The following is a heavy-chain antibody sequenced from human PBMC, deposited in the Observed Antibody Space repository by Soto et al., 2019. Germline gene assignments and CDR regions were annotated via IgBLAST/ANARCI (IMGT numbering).Heavy chain of an antibody. CDR2: VYFSGTT. J-gene: IGHJ4*02. D-gene: IGHD3-9*01. CDR3: ARHGSTNYNILTGFPFPLDY. V-gene: IGHV4-39*01. Sequence: SETLSLTCTVSGGSIDSSGYYWGWIRQPPGKGLEWIGSVYFSGTTYYNPSLKSRITISVDTSQNQVSLKLSSVTAADTAVYYCARHGSTNYNILTGFPFPLDYWGQGTQVTVSS. CDR1: GGSIDSSGYY.